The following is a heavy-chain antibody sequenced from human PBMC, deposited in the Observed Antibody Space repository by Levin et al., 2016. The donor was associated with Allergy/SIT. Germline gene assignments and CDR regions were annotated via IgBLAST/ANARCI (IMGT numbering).Heavy chain of an antibody. Sequence: SVKVSCKASGYTFTSYGISWVRQAPGQGLEWMGGIIPIFGTANYAQKFQGRVTITADESTSTAYMELSSLRSEDTAVYYCARAITFRVGALAGVDYYGMDVWGQGTTVTVSS. D-gene: IGHD1-26*01. V-gene: IGHV1-69*13. CDR1: GYTFTSYG. J-gene: IGHJ6*02. CDR3: ARAITFRVGALAGVDYYGMDV. CDR2: IIPIFGTA.